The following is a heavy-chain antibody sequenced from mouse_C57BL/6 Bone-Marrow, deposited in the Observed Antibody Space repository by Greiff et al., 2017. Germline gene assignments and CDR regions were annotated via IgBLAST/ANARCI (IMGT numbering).Heavy chain of an antibody. V-gene: IGHV1-4*01. CDR1: GYTFTSYT. CDR2: INPSSGYT. D-gene: IGHD5-1*01. J-gene: IGHJ4*01. Sequence: QVQLQQSGAELARPGASVKMSCKASGYTFTSYTMHWVKQRPGQGLEWIGYINPSSGYTKYNQKFKDKATLTADKSSSTAYMQLSSLTSEDSAGYYCARWTYQFGMDYWGQGTSVTVSS. CDR3: ARWTYQFGMDY.